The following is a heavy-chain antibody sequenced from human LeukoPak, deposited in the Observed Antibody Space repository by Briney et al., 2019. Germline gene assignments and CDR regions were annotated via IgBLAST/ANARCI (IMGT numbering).Heavy chain of an antibody. CDR2: ISSSGDTI. V-gene: IGHV3-48*03. Sequence: GGSLRLSCTASGFTFSNYEMKWVRQAPGKGLEWVSYISSSGDTIYYADSVKGRFTISRDNAKNSLCLQMNSLRAEDTAIYYCATPPGSTDYWGQGTLVTVSS. CDR3: ATPPGSTDY. D-gene: IGHD2-15*01. J-gene: IGHJ4*02. CDR1: GFTFSNYE.